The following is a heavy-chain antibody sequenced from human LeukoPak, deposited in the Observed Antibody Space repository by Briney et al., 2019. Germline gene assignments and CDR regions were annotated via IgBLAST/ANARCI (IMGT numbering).Heavy chain of an antibody. V-gene: IGHV3-21*01. J-gene: IGHJ2*01. Sequence: GGSLRLSCAASGFTFSSYSMNWVRQTPGKGLEWVSSISSSGSYIYYADSVMGRFTISRDDAKNSLFLQMNSLRAEDTAVYYCASPFGIAAAGTDRYFDLWGRGTLVTVSS. D-gene: IGHD6-13*01. CDR2: ISSSGSYI. CDR3: ASPFGIAAAGTDRYFDL. CDR1: GFTFSSYS.